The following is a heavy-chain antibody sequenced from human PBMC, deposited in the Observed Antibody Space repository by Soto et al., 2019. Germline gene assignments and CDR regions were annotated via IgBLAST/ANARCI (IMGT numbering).Heavy chain of an antibody. J-gene: IGHJ3*02. D-gene: IGHD1-26*01. CDR1: GYTFSNYW. CDR2: IYPGDSDT. Sequence: PGESLNLSCKGSGYTFSNYWIVWVRQMPGKGLEWMGIIYPGDSDTTYSPSFQGQVTISADKSISTAYLQWRSLQASDTAMYYCARRPRSGSYPDAFDIWGQGTMVTVSS. V-gene: IGHV5-51*01. CDR3: ARRPRSGSYPDAFDI.